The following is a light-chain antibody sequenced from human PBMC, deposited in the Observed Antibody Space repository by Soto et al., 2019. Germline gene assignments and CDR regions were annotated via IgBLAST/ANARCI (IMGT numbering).Light chain of an antibody. CDR2: DVT. CDR3: NSYTSTNTLV. CDR1: SSDVGGYNH. J-gene: IGLJ2*01. Sequence: QSALTQPASVSGSPGQSITISCTGTSSDVGGYNHVSWYQQHPGKAPKLMIYDVTDRPSGVSNRFSGSKSGNTASLAISGLHAEDEADYYCNSYTSTNTLVFGGGTKVTVL. V-gene: IGLV2-14*03.